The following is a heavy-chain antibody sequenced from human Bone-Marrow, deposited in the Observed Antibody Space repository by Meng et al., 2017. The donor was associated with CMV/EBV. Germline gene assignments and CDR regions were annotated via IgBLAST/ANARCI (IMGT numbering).Heavy chain of an antibody. D-gene: IGHD2-15*01. V-gene: IGHV3-7*01. CDR3: ARLCSGGSCYNY. CDR2: IKEDGSER. Sequence: GESLKISCAASGFTFSRYWMSWVRQAPGKGLEWVANIKEDGSERYYVDSVKGRFTISRDNAKNSLYLQMNSLRAEDTAVYSGARLCSGGSCYNYWGQGTLVTVSS. J-gene: IGHJ4*02. CDR1: GFTFSRYW.